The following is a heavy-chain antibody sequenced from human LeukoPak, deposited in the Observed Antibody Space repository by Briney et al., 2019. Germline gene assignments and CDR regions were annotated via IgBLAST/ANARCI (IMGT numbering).Heavy chain of an antibody. D-gene: IGHD6-13*01. J-gene: IGHJ6*03. CDR2: IRYDGSNK. CDR3: AKEGVYSSSWFGHYYYYYYMDV. Sequence: PGGSLRLSCAASGFIFSSYGMHWVRQAPGKGLEWVAFIRYDGSNKYYADSVKGRFTISRDNSKNTLYLQMNSLRAEDTAVYYCAKEGVYSSSWFGHYYYYYYMDVWGKGTTVTISS. CDR1: GFIFSSYG. V-gene: IGHV3-30*02.